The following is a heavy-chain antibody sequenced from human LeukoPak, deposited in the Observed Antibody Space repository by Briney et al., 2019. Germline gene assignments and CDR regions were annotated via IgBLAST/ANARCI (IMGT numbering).Heavy chain of an antibody. D-gene: IGHD3-3*01. CDR3: ARGGTFGVDISDY. Sequence: GGSLRLSCAVSGFTSSTYSMTWVRQAPGKGLEWVSSISSSSRNTYYTESVRGRFTISRDNAKNSLFLQMNSLRVEDTAVYYCARGGTFGVDISDYWGQGTLVTVSS. J-gene: IGHJ4*02. CDR1: GFTSSTYS. CDR2: ISSSSRNT. V-gene: IGHV3-21*01.